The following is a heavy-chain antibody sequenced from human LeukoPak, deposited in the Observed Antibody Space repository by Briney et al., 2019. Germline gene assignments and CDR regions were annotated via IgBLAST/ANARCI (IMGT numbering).Heavy chain of an antibody. CDR2: INTNTGNP. CDR1: GYTFTIYA. D-gene: IGHD2-15*01. CDR3: ARAEGYCSGSTCFSY. Sequence: ASVTVSFKASGYTFTIYAMNWVRQAPGRGVEWMGWINTNTGNPTYTQGFTGRFVFSLDTSVTTAYLQISSLTADDTAVYFRARAEGYCSGSTCFSYWGQGTLVTVSS. V-gene: IGHV7-4-1*02. J-gene: IGHJ4*02.